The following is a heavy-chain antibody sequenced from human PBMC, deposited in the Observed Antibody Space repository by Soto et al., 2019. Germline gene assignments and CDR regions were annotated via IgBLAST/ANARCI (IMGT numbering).Heavy chain of an antibody. D-gene: IGHD3-22*01. J-gene: IGHJ6*02. CDR3: AKDRHDSSGYYEGYSGMDV. Sequence: GGSLRLSCAASGFTFSSYAMSWVRQAPGKGLEWVSAISGSGGSTYYADSVKGRFTISRDNSKNTLYLQMNSLRAEDTAVYYCAKDRHDSSGYYEGYSGMDVWGQGTTVTVSS. CDR2: ISGSGGST. V-gene: IGHV3-23*01. CDR1: GFTFSSYA.